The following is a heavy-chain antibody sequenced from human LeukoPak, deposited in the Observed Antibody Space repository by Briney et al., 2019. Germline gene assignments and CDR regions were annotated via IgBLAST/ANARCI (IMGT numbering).Heavy chain of an antibody. CDR1: GGSINNYY. V-gene: IGHV4-4*07. Sequence: SETLSLTCTVSGGSINNYYWSWIRQPAGKGLEWIGRIYTRGSTNYNPSLKSRVTMSVDTSKNQFSLKLSSVTAADTAVYYCARGGYGHNMDVWGEGTTVTVSS. CDR3: ARGGYGHNMDV. CDR2: IYTRGST. J-gene: IGHJ6*03. D-gene: IGHD3-10*01.